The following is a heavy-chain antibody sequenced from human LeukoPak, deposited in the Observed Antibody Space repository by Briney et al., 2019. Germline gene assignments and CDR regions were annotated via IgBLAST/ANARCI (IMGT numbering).Heavy chain of an antibody. CDR1: GFTVSNNN. J-gene: IGHJ4*02. CDR3: ARDEIY. Sequence: GGSLRLSCAVSGFTVSNNNMNWVRQAPGKGLEWVSIIYSGGSTNYADSVKGRFTISRDDSKNTLYLQMNSLRPEDTAVYFCARDEIYWGQGTLVTVSS. CDR2: IYSGGST. V-gene: IGHV3-66*01.